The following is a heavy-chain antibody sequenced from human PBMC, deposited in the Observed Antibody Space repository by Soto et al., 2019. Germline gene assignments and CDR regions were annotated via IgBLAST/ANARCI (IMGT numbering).Heavy chain of an antibody. CDR3: ARPPVGDTDY. CDR1: GYTFTSYD. D-gene: IGHD3-16*01. CDR2: MNPNSGNT. Sequence: QVQLVQSGAEVKKPGASVKVSCKASGYTFTSYDINWVRQATGQGLEWMGWMNPNSGNTGYAQKIQDRLTRTRNTPLCTAYTELSSLSSEDTAVYYCARPPVGDTDYWGQGTLVTVSS. J-gene: IGHJ4*02. V-gene: IGHV1-8*01.